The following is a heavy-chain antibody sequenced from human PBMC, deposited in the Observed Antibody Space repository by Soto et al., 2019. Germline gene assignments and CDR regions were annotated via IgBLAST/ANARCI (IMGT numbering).Heavy chain of an antibody. CDR2: ISSGSRTI. J-gene: IGHJ4*02. CDR3: ARDHGSGSCPSYLDF. CDR1: GFTFRAYS. V-gene: IGHV3-48*02. D-gene: IGHD1-26*01. Sequence: VGSLRLSCAASGFTFRAYSMNWVRQAPGKGLEWISYISSGSRTIYYADSVKGRCTISRDNAKNSLFLHMNSLRDEDTAVYYCARDHGSGSCPSYLDFWGPGTLVTVSS.